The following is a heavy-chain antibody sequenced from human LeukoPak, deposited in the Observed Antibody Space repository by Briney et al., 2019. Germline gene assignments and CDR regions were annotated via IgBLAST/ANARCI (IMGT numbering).Heavy chain of an antibody. Sequence: SETLSLTCTVSGGSISSYYWSWIRQPPGKGLEWIGYIYYSGSTNYNPSLKSRVTISVDTSKNQFSLKLSSVTAADTAVYYCARERGGGFDSRGYLDWGQGTLVTVSS. J-gene: IGHJ4*02. D-gene: IGHD3-22*01. CDR3: ARERGGGFDSRGYLD. V-gene: IGHV4-59*13. CDR2: IYYSGST. CDR1: GGSISSYY.